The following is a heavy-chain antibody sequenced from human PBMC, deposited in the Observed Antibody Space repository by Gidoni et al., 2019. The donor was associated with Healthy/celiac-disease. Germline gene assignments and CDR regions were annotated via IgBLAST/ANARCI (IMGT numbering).Heavy chain of an antibody. D-gene: IGHD6-19*01. CDR1: GFTFSIYA. Sequence: EVQLVESGGGLVQPGGSLRLSCAASGFTFSIYAMSWVRQAPGKGLEWVSAISGSGGSTYYADSVKGRFTISRDNSKNTLYLQMNSLRAEDTAVYYCAKEVSGAVAGDNWFDPWGQGTLVTVSS. V-gene: IGHV3-23*04. CDR2: ISGSGGST. CDR3: AKEVSGAVAGDNWFDP. J-gene: IGHJ5*02.